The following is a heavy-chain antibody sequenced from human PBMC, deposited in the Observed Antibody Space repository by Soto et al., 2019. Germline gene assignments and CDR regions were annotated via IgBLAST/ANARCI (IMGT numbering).Heavy chain of an antibody. Sequence: TCSVFGGSSSSSSHYRGRKRQPPGKGLDWIGNVYYGGSTYYNPSLKSRVTISVETSKSQFSLKLSSVTASDTAVYYCAGGDYYHSSGYYFYYYTMDVWGQGTTGTVSS. D-gene: IGHD3-22*01. J-gene: IGHJ6*02. CDR3: AGGDYYHSSGYYFYYYTMDV. V-gene: IGHV4-39*01. CDR1: GGSSSSSSHY. CDR2: VYYGGST.